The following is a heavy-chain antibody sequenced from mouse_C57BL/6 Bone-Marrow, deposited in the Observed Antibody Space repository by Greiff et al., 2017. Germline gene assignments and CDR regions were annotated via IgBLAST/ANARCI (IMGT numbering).Heavy chain of an antibody. CDR2: IYPRSGNT. CDR3: ASPTVVDYYFDY. CDR1: GYTFTSYG. J-gene: IGHJ2*01. Sequence: VKLVESGAELARPGASVKLSCKASGYTFTSYGISWVKQRTGQGLEWIGEIYPRSGNTYYNEQFKGKATLTADKSSSTAYMELRSLTSEDSAVYFCASPTVVDYYFDYWGQGTTLTVSS. D-gene: IGHD1-1*01. V-gene: IGHV1-81*01.